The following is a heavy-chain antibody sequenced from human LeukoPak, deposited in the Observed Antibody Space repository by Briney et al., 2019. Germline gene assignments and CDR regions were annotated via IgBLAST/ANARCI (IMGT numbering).Heavy chain of an antibody. J-gene: IGHJ4*02. CDR1: GGSISSGGYS. V-gene: IGHV4-30-2*01. Sequence: PSETLSLTCAVSGGSISSGGYSWSWIRQPPGKGLEWIGYIYHSGSTYYNPSLKSRVTISVDRSKNRFSLKLSSVTAADTAVYYCARGRRIQLWYDYWGQGTLVTVSS. CDR3: ARGRRIQLWYDY. CDR2: IYHSGST. D-gene: IGHD5-18*01.